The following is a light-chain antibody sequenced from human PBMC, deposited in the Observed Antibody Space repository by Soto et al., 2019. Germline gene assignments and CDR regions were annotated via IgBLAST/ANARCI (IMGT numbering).Light chain of an antibody. V-gene: IGKV3-15*01. CDR2: AAS. CDR3: QQYNNWPPLT. Sequence: EVVMTQSPATLSVSPGERATLSCRASQTVGSNLAWYQQKPGQAPRLLIYAASTRATGIPARFSGSGSGTEFTLTISSLQPEDFAVYYSQQYNNWPPLTFGGGTKVENK. J-gene: IGKJ4*01. CDR1: QTVGSN.